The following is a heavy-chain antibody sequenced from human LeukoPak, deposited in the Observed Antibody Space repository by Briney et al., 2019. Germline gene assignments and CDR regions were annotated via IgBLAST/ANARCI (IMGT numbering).Heavy chain of an antibody. V-gene: IGHV3-15*01. J-gene: IGHJ6*03. CDR2: IKANPHGGTT. CDR1: GFTFINAW. Sequence: GGSLRLSCAASGFTFINAWMAWVRQAPGKGLEWVGRIKANPHGGTTDYAAPVKGRFTISRDDSKNTLYLQMNCLKTEDTAVYYCTTDSPSYYDTSGYPVYYYYYYMDVWGKGTTVTISS. CDR3: TTDSPSYYDTSGYPVYYYYYYMDV. D-gene: IGHD3-22*01.